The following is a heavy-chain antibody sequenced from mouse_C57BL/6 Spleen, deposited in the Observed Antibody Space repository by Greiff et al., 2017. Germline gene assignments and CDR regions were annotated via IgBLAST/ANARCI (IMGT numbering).Heavy chain of an antibody. CDR1: GFTFSDYG. CDR3: AREGYFDF. J-gene: IGHJ1*03. Sequence: EVKLVESGGGLVKPGGSLKLSCAASGFTFSDYGMHWVRQAPEKGLEWVAYISSGSSTIYYADTVKGRFTISRDNAKNTLFLQMTSLRSEDTAMYYCAREGYFDFWGTGTTVTVSS. CDR2: ISSGSSTI. V-gene: IGHV5-17*01.